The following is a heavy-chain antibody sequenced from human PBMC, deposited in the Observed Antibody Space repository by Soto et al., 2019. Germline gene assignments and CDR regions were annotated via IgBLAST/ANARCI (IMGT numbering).Heavy chain of an antibody. CDR3: ARDLDCYDPYCSSTSLDI. D-gene: IGHD2-2*01. CDR1: GFTFSSYS. V-gene: IGHV3-21*01. Sequence: GGSLRLSCAASGFTFSSYSMNWVRQAPGKGLEWVSSISSSSSYIYYADSVKGRFTISRDNAKNSLYLQMNSLRAEDTAVYYCARDLDCYDPYCSSTSLDIWGQGTMVTVSS. J-gene: IGHJ3*02. CDR2: ISSSSSYI.